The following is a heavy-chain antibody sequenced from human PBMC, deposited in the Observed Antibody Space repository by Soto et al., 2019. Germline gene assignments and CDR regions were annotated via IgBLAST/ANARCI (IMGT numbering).Heavy chain of an antibody. CDR1: GFTFSSYA. Sequence: SGFTFSSYAMHWVRQAPGKGLEYVSAISSYGGSTYYANSVKGRFTISRDNSKNTLYLQMGSLRAEDMAVYYCAPHTLDTVMPSGYWGQGTLVTVSS. CDR2: ISSYGGST. CDR3: APHTLDTVMPSGY. J-gene: IGHJ4*02. V-gene: IGHV3-64*01. D-gene: IGHD5-18*01.